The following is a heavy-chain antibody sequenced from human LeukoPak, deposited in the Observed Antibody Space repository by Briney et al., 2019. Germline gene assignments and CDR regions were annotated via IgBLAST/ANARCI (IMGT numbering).Heavy chain of an antibody. CDR3: AILEGY. CDR1: SGSISGHY. J-gene: IGHJ4*02. CDR2: IYYTGVT. V-gene: IGHV4-59*11. Sequence: SETLSLTCTVSSGSISGHYWTWVRQPPGKGLEWIAYIYYTGVTNYNPSLKSRVTISLDTSKNQFSLKLSSVTAADTAVYYCAILEGYWGQGTLVTVSS.